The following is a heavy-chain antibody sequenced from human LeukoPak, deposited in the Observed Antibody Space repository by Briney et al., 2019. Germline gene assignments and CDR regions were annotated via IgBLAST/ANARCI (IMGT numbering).Heavy chain of an antibody. CDR3: TRPNPYCGGDCHTNYYMDV. J-gene: IGHJ6*03. D-gene: IGHD2-21*02. Sequence: GGSLRLSCAASGFTFSGSAMHWVRQASGKGLEWVGRIRSKANSYATAYAASVKGRFTISRDDSKNTAYLQMNSLKTEDTAVYYCTRPNPYCGGDCHTNYYMDVWGKGTTVTVSS. V-gene: IGHV3-73*01. CDR1: GFTFSGSA. CDR2: IRSKANSYAT.